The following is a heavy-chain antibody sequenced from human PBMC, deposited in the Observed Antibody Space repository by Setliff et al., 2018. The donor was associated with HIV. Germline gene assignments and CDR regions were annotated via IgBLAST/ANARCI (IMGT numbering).Heavy chain of an antibody. D-gene: IGHD1-26*01. Sequence: SETLSLTCTVSGGSITSSSNYWGWIRQPPGKGLEWIGSIYYSGNTYFSPSLKSRITISVDTSKNQFSLNLRSVTAADTAVYYCARGIVGGLAIDWGQGTLVTVSS. V-gene: IGHV4-39*07. CDR2: IYYSGNT. J-gene: IGHJ4*02. CDR1: GGSITSSSNY. CDR3: ARGIVGGLAID.